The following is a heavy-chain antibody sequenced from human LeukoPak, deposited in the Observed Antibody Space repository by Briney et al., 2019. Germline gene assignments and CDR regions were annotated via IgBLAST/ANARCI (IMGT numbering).Heavy chain of an antibody. CDR1: GFTFSSYS. J-gene: IGHJ6*02. CDR3: ARQRLDYDILTGYGMDV. CDR2: ISSSSSTI. D-gene: IGHD3-9*01. Sequence: GGSLRLSCAASGFTFSSYSMSWVRQAPGKGLEWVSYISSSSSTIYYADSVKGRFTISRDNSKNTLYLQMNSLRAEDTAVYYCARQRLDYDILTGYGMDVWGQGTTVTVSS. V-gene: IGHV3-48*01.